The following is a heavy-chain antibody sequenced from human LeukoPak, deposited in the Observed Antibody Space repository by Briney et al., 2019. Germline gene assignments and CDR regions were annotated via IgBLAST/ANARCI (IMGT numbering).Heavy chain of an antibody. V-gene: IGHV3-48*01. J-gene: IGHJ4*02. CDR2: ISSSSSSI. D-gene: IGHD4-23*01. CDR1: GFTFSTYA. Sequence: GGSLRLSCAASGFTFSTYAMTWVRQAPGKGLEWLSYISSSSSSIFYPDSVKGRFTISRDNAKNSLYLQMSSLRAEDTAVYYCAKDLPTYGGNSFDYWGQGTLVTVSS. CDR3: AKDLPTYGGNSFDY.